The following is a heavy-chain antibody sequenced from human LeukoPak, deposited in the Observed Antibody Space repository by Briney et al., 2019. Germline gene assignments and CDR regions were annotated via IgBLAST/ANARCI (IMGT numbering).Heavy chain of an antibody. J-gene: IGHJ4*02. D-gene: IGHD6-13*01. CDR1: GDSFSSGY. CDR3: ARGSSRFDC. CDR2: TSYSDST. V-gene: IGHV4-59*01. Sequence: SETLSLTCTVSGDSFSSGYWSWIRQPPGKGLEWIGYTSYSDSTRYSPSLKSRVTMSIDTSMNQFPLKVTSVTAADTAVYYCARGSSRFDCWGQGTLVTVSS.